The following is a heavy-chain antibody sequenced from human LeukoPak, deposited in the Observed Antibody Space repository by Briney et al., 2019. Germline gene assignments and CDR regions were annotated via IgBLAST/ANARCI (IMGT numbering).Heavy chain of an antibody. D-gene: IGHD1-26*01. V-gene: IGHV3-23*01. CDR2: IGGGGEST. CDR1: GFTFSSYA. CDR3: AKVLSGSQDY. Sequence: PGGSLPHTLAASGFTFSSYAMSWVRQAPGKGLEWVSTIGGGGESTYSADSVKGRFTISRDNSKNTLYLQMDSLRAEDTAVYYCAKVLSGSQDYWGQGPVTTVSS. J-gene: IGHJ4*02.